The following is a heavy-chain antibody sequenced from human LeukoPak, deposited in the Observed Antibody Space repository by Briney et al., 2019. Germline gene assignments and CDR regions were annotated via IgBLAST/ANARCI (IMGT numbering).Heavy chain of an antibody. J-gene: IGHJ6*03. CDR1: GYTFHKYC. CDR2: ISAYKGNT. Sequence: ASVNVSYKACGYTFHKYCIRWVRQPPGKGLEWMGWISAYKGNTNYAQEPQDRVTMTTDTSTSTAHIELRRLRSGDTGVYYSARVYGPPHDYYYYLDVWGKGTTVTISS. V-gene: IGHV1-18*04. CDR3: ARVYGPPHDYYYYLDV. D-gene: IGHD2/OR15-2a*01.